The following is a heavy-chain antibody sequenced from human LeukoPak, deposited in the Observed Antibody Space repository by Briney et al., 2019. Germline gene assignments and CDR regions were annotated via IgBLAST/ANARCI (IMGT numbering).Heavy chain of an antibody. Sequence: ASVKVSCKASGYTFTYRYLHWVRQAPGQALEWMGWITPFNGNTNYAQKFQDRVTITRDRSMSTAYMELSSLRSEDTAMYYCAPSTTVTTLFDYWGQGTLVTVSS. J-gene: IGHJ4*02. V-gene: IGHV1-45*02. D-gene: IGHD4-17*01. CDR1: GYTFTYRY. CDR2: ITPFNGNT. CDR3: APSTTVTTLFDY.